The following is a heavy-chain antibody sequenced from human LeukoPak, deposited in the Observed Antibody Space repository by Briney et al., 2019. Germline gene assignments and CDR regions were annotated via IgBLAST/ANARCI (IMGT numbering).Heavy chain of an antibody. CDR1: GGSISSYY. J-gene: IGHJ2*01. Sequence: PSETLSLTCTVSGGSISSYYWSWIRQPPGKGLEWIGYIYHSGSTNYNPSLKSRVTISVDTSKNQFSLKLSSVTAADTAVYYCAREDGDYQGYFDLWGRGTLVTVSS. V-gene: IGHV4-59*12. CDR2: IYHSGST. D-gene: IGHD4-17*01. CDR3: AREDGDYQGYFDL.